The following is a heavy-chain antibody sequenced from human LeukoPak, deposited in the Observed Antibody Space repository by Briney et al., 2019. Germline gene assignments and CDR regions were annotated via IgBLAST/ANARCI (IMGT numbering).Heavy chain of an antibody. J-gene: IGHJ4*02. CDR3: ARELVGIADY. V-gene: IGHV3-66*01. D-gene: IGHD6-13*01. CDR1: GFTVSSNY. CDR2: IYSGGST. Sequence: GGSLRLSCAASGFTVSSNYMSWVRQAPGKGLEWVSVIYSGGSTYYADSVKGRFTISRDNAKNSLYLQMNSLRAEDTAVYYCARELVGIADYWGQGTLVTVSS.